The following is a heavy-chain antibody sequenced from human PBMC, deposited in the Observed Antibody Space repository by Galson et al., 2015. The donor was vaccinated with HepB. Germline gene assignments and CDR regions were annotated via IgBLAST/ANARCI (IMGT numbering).Heavy chain of an antibody. CDR1: GFTFSSYA. J-gene: IGHJ6*02. CDR3: ARDSYYDFWSGYYGMDV. Sequence: SLRLSCAASGFTFSSYAMHWVRQAPGKGLEWVAVISYDGSNKYYADSVKGRFTISRDNSKNTLYLQMNSLRAEDTAVYYCARDSYYDFWSGYYGMDVWGQGTLVTVSS. D-gene: IGHD3-3*01. V-gene: IGHV3-30-3*01. CDR2: ISYDGSNK.